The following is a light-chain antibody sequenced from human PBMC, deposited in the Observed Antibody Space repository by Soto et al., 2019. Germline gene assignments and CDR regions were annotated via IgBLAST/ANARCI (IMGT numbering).Light chain of an antibody. CDR3: MQALQTPPWT. J-gene: IGKJ1*01. V-gene: IGKV2-28*01. CDR1: QSLLHSNGYNY. CDR2: FGS. Sequence: DIVMTQSPLSLPVTPGEPASISCRSSQSLLHSNGYNYLDWYLQKPGQSPQLLIYFGSNRASGVPDRFIGSGSCTDFTLKISRVEAEDVGVYYCMQALQTPPWTFGQGTKVEI.